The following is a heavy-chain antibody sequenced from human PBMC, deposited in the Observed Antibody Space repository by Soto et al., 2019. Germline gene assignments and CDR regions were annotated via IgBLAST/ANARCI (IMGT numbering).Heavy chain of an antibody. Sequence: SETLSLTCTVSGGSISPFYWSLVRQPPGKGLEWIGYLYYSDNTNYNPSLKSRVTISVEASKNKVSLRLTSVTAADTAVYYCARVGGVASRTFDYSGQGTLVTVSS. J-gene: IGHJ4*02. V-gene: IGHV4-59*01. CDR3: ARVGGVASRTFDY. D-gene: IGHD3-16*01. CDR1: GGSISPFY. CDR2: LYYSDNT.